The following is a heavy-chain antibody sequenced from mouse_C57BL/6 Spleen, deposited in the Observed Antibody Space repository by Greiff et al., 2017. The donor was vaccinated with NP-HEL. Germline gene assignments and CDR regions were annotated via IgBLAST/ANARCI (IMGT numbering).Heavy chain of an antibody. D-gene: IGHD1-1*01. Sequence: EVQGVESGGGLVQPGGSLSLSCAASGFTFTDYYMSWVRQPPGKALEWLGFIRNKANGYTTEYSASVKGRFTISRDNSQSILYLQMNALRAEDSATYYCARYRNYYASELAYWGQGTLVTVSA. CDR2: IRNKANGYTT. CDR1: GFTFTDYY. V-gene: IGHV7-3*01. J-gene: IGHJ3*01. CDR3: ARYRNYYASELAY.